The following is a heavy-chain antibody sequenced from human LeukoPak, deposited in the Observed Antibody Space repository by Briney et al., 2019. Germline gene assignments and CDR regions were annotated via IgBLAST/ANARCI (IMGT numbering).Heavy chain of an antibody. Sequence: ASVKVSCKASGYTFTSYGISWVRQAPGQGLEWMGRINPNSGGTNYAQKFQGRVTMTRDTSISTAYMELSRLRSDDTAVYYCARAWGYCSGGSCYSDYWGQGTLVTVSS. CDR3: ARAWGYCSGGSCYSDY. CDR2: INPNSGGT. J-gene: IGHJ4*02. CDR1: GYTFTSYG. D-gene: IGHD2-15*01. V-gene: IGHV1-2*06.